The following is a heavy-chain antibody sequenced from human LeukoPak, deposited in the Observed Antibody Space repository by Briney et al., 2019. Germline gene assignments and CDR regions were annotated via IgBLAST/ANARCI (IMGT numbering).Heavy chain of an antibody. V-gene: IGHV3-30*02. CDR3: AKDLVGYCSSTSCYYFDY. D-gene: IGHD2-2*01. J-gene: IGHJ4*02. CDR2: IRYDGSNK. Sequence: QPGGSLRLSCAASGFTFSSYGMHWVRQAPGKGLEWVAFIRYDGSNKYYADSVKGRFSISRDNSKNTLYLQMNSLRAEDTAVYYCAKDLVGYCSSTSCYYFDYWGQGTLVTVSS. CDR1: GFTFSSYG.